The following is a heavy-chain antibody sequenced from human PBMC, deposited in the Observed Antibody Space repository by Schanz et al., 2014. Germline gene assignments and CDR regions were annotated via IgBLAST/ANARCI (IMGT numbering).Heavy chain of an antibody. V-gene: IGHV1-18*01. CDR2: ISAYNGHT. CDR3: AGATYSSSWYGGSEYFQH. Sequence: QVQLVQSGAEVKKPGSSVKVSCKASGGTFSSYTISWVRQAPGQGLEWMGWISAYNGHTNYAQKFQGRVTMTTDTSTSTAYMELRSLRSDDTAVYYCAGATYSSSWYGGSEYFQHWGQGTLVTVSS. D-gene: IGHD6-13*01. CDR1: GGTFSSYT. J-gene: IGHJ1*01.